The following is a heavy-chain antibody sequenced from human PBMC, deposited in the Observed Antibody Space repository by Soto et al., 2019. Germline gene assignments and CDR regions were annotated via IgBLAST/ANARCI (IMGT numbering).Heavy chain of an antibody. CDR3: AKDKFLGYCSGGSCYGYFQH. V-gene: IGHV3-23*01. J-gene: IGHJ1*01. D-gene: IGHD2-15*01. CDR2: ISSSGGST. CDR1: GFTFSSYA. Sequence: GSLRLSCAASGFTFSSYAMSWVRQAPGKGLEWVSAISSSGGSTYYADSVKGRFTISRDNSKNTLYLQMNSLRAEDTAVYYCAKDKFLGYCSGGSCYGYFQHWGQGTLVTVSS.